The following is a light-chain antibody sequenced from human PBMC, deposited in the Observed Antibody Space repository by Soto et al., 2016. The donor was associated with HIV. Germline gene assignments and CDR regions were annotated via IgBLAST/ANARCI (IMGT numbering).Light chain of an antibody. V-gene: IGKV1-5*03. CDR3: QQYSHYWWT. Sequence: DIQMTQSPPTLSASVGDRVTITCRASQSISTWLAWYQQKPGKAPKLMIYKASNLERGVPSRFSGSGSGTEFNLTVSSLQPDDFATYYCQQYSHYWWTFGHGTKVEIK. CDR1: QSISTW. CDR2: KAS. J-gene: IGKJ1*01.